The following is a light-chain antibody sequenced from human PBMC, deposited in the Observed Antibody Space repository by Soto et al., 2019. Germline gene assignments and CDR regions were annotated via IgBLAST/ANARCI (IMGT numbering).Light chain of an antibody. CDR1: SSDIGAYTY. V-gene: IGLV2-14*01. Sequence: QAVVTQPASVSGSPGQSITISCTGTSSDIGAYTYVSWYQQHPGKAPKLIIYEGIKRPSGVSNRFSGSKSGNTASLTISGLQAEDEADYYCSSWARTLYVFGSGTKLTVL. J-gene: IGLJ1*01. CDR2: EGI. CDR3: SSWARTLYV.